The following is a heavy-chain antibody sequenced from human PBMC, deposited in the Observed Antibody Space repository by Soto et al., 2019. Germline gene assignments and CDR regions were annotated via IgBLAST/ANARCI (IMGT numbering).Heavy chain of an antibody. J-gene: IGHJ4*02. D-gene: IGHD3-10*02. Sequence: GGSRRRSWVASGFTFSYYYMSWVRQAPGKGLEWLSYSSNSGTYTKYAGSVKGRFSISRDNAKNSLYLQINSLRGEDAAIYYCARSGDNYNVLDYWGQGTPVTVSS. CDR1: GFTFSYYY. CDR2: SSNSGTYT. CDR3: ARSGDNYNVLDY. V-gene: IGHV3-11*06.